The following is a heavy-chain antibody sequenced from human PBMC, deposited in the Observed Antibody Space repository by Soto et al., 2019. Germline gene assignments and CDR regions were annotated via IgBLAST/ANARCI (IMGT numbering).Heavy chain of an antibody. Sequence: QVQLVESGGGVVRPGRSLRLSCAASGFTFSSYSMHWVRQAPGKGLEWVALISYDGINKYYADSVKGRFTISRDKSNNALYLHMNGLRTEDTAVYYCSRDRRRVWGCVYVWGQGTTVTVSS. CDR1: GFTFSSYS. CDR3: SRDRRRVWGCVYV. CDR2: ISYDGINK. D-gene: IGHD6-6*01. J-gene: IGHJ6*02. V-gene: IGHV3-30-3*01.